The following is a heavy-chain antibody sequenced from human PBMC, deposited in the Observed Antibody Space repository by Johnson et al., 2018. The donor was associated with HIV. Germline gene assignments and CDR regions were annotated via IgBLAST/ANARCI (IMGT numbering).Heavy chain of an antibody. CDR3: ARVRAGRENAFDI. Sequence: VKLVESGGGVVQPGTSLRLSCAASGFTFRNYAMHWVRQAPGKGLEWVAVISYDGSNKYYADSVKGRFTISRDNSKNTLSLQMNSPRVDDTAIYYCARVRAGRENAFDIWGQGTMVTVSS. V-gene: IGHV3-30*04. CDR1: GFTFRNYA. J-gene: IGHJ3*02. D-gene: IGHD1-26*01. CDR2: ISYDGSNK.